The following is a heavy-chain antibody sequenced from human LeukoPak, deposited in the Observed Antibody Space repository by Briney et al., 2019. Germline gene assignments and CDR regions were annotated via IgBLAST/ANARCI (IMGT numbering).Heavy chain of an antibody. D-gene: IGHD3-10*01. V-gene: IGHV3-15*01. CDR1: GFTLSNAW. J-gene: IGHJ4*02. CDR2: IKSKTDGGTT. Sequence: GGSLRLSCAASGFTLSNAWMSWVRQAPGKGLEWVGRIKSKTDGGTTDYAAPVKGRFTISRDDSKNTLYLQMNSLKTEDTAVYYCTTAYYYGSGSYPDADYWGQGTLVTVSS. CDR3: TTAYYYGSGSYPDADY.